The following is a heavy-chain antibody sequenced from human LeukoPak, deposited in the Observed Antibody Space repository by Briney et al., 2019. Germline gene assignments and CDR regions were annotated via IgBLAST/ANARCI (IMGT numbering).Heavy chain of an antibody. CDR3: ARDLLVGATWFDP. CDR1: GYTFTSYD. V-gene: IGHV1-8*01. CDR2: MNPNSGNT. J-gene: IGHJ5*02. D-gene: IGHD1-26*01. Sequence: ASVEVSCKASGYTFTSYDINWVRQATGQGLEWMGWMNPNSGNTGYAQKFQGRVTMTRNTSISTAYMELSSLRSEDTAVYYCARDLLVGATWFDPWGQGTLVTVSS.